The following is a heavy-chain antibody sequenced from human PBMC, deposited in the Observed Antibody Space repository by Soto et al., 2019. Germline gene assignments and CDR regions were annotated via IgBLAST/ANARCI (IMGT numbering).Heavy chain of an antibody. V-gene: IGHV4-59*08. CDR2: IYYAGTT. CDR1: DGSISPNY. D-gene: IGHD3-22*01. Sequence: QVQLQESGPGLVKPSETLSLKCTVSDGSISPNYWTWIPQPPGKGLEWIGYIYYAGTTTYHPSLKSRVSISLDTSKNEVSLKLTSVTAADTAVYYCARLGAYYQALDSWGQGILVTVSS. CDR3: ARLGAYYQALDS. J-gene: IGHJ4*02.